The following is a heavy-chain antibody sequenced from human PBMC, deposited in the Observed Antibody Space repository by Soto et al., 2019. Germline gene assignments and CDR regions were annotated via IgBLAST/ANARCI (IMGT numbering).Heavy chain of an antibody. J-gene: IGHJ4*02. D-gene: IGHD6-19*01. CDR1: GYSFTSYW. CDR3: ASRILNSSGWYVVDFDY. CDR2: IDPSDSYT. Sequence: GESLKISCKGSGYSFTSYWISWVRQMPGKGLEWMGRIDPSDSYTNYSPSFQGHVTISADKSISTAYLQWSSLKASDTAMYYCASRILNSSGWYVVDFDYWGQGTLVPVSS. V-gene: IGHV5-10-1*01.